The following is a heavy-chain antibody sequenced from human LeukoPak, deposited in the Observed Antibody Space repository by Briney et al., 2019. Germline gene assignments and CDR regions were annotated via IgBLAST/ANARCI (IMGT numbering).Heavy chain of an antibody. CDR1: GFTVSSNY. Sequence: GGSLRLSCAASGFTVSSNYMSWVRQAPGKGLEWVSVIYSGGSTYYADSMKGRFTISRDNSKNTLYLQMNSLRAEDTAVYYCSVYGDHIPKFDYWGQGTLVTVSS. J-gene: IGHJ4*02. D-gene: IGHD4-17*01. CDR3: SVYGDHIPKFDY. V-gene: IGHV3-53*01. CDR2: IYSGGST.